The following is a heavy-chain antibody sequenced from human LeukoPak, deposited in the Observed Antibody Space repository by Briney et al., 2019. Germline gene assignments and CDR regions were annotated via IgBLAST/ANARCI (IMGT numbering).Heavy chain of an antibody. Sequence: PGGSLRLSCAASGFTFSSYWLSWVRQAPGKGLEWVANIKQDGSEKYYVDSVKGRFTISRDNSKNTLYLQMNSLRAEDTAVYYCAKGDKPVIAMVKFDYWGHGTLVTVSS. D-gene: IGHD5-18*01. CDR1: GFTFSSYW. J-gene: IGHJ4*01. CDR2: IKQDGSEK. CDR3: AKGDKPVIAMVKFDY. V-gene: IGHV3-7*03.